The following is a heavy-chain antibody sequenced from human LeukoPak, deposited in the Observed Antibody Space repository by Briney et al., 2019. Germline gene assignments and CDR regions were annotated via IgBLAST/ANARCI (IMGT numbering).Heavy chain of an antibody. V-gene: IGHV3-21*01. Sequence: KPGGSLRLSCAASGFIFGSHTMNWVRQAPGKGLEWVASISSSGDYIFSADSMKGRFTISRDNTKNSLFLQMSSLRAEDTAVYFCARELERWYYDSRGAFDPWGQGTLVTVSS. CDR3: ARELERWYYDSRGAFDP. CDR1: GFIFGSHT. J-gene: IGHJ5*02. D-gene: IGHD3-22*01. CDR2: ISSSGDYI.